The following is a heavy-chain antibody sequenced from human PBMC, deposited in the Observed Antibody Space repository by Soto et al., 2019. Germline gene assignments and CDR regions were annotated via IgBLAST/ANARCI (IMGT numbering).Heavy chain of an antibody. CDR2: IIPIFGTA. J-gene: IGHJ6*02. CDR3: ARDQIAVAGLYYYYGMDV. V-gene: IGHV1-69*13. CDR1: GGTFSSYA. D-gene: IGHD6-19*01. Sequence: GASVKVSCKASGGTFSSYAISWVRQAPGQGLEWMGGIIPIFGTANYAQKFQGRVTITADESTSTAYMELSSLRSEDTAVYYCARDQIAVAGLYYYYGMDVWGQGTTITVSS.